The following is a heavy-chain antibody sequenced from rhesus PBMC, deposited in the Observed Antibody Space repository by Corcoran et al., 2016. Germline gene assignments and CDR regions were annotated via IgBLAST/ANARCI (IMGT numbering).Heavy chain of an antibody. J-gene: IGHJ4*01. CDR1: GYTFTTSY. CDR2: ISPYNGNK. CDR3: TREAGTAYFDY. Sequence: QVQLVQSGAEIKQPGASVKLSCKASGYTFTTSYMHLVRQAPGQGLEWRGLISPYNGNKAYAQNFQGRVTITTDTSTSTGYMELSSLRSEDTAVYYCTREAGTAYFDYWGQGVLVTVSS. V-gene: IGHV1-1*01. D-gene: IGHD1-1*01.